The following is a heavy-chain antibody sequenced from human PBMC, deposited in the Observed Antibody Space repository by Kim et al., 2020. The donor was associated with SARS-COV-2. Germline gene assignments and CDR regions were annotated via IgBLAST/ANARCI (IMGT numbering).Heavy chain of an antibody. Sequence: GSTSYAQKFQGRVTMTRDTSTSTVYMELSSLRSEDTAVYYCARDIAVLDYWGQGTLVTVSS. D-gene: IGHD6-19*01. J-gene: IGHJ4*02. V-gene: IGHV1-46*01. CDR2: GST. CDR3: ARDIAVLDY.